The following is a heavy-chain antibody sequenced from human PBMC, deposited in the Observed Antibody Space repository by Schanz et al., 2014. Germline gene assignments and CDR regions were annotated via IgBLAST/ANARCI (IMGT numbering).Heavy chain of an antibody. CDR3: ARDRRECGAECYSVEVFEI. D-gene: IGHD2-21*01. V-gene: IGHV1-69*08. Sequence: QVHLVQSGAEVKKPGSSVKVSCKASGGTFSSDTFSWVRQAPGQGLEWMGRIVPIAGITNYAQRFQGRVTITADKSSDTAYMELSSLRSEDTAVYYCARDRRECGAECYSVEVFEIWGQGTLVIVSS. J-gene: IGHJ4*02. CDR2: IVPIAGIT. CDR1: GGTFSSDT.